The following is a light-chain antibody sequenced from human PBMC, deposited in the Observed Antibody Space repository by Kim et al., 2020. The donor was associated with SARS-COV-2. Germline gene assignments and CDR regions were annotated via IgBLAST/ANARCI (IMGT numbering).Light chain of an antibody. Sequence: QSALTQPASVSGSPGQSLTISCSGTISDVGGYNYVSWYQQHPGKVPKLMIFDVSNRPSGVSNRFSGSKSGNTASLTISGLQAEDEADYYCSSYTSSSTVVFGGGTQLTVL. CDR1: ISDVGGYNY. CDR3: SSYTSSSTVV. V-gene: IGLV2-14*03. CDR2: DVS. J-gene: IGLJ2*01.